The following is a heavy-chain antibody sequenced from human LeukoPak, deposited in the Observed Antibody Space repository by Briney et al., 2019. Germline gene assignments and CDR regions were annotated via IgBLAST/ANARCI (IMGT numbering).Heavy chain of an antibody. Sequence: SETLSLTCAVSGGSISSGGYSWSWIRQPPEKGLEWVGSIYHSGSTYSNPSLKSRVTISVDRSKNQFSLKLSSVTAADTAVYYCARAGYTYGLGYWGQGTLVTVSS. CDR3: ARAGYTYGLGY. CDR1: GGSISSGGYS. D-gene: IGHD5-18*01. CDR2: IYHSGST. V-gene: IGHV4-30-2*01. J-gene: IGHJ4*02.